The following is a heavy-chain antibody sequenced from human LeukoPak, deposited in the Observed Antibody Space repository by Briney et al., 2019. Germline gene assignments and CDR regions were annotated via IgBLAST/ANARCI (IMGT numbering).Heavy chain of an antibody. V-gene: IGHV1-69*04. CDR3: ARDEGYRSDY. Sequence: ASVKVSCKASGGTFSSYAISWVRQAPGQGLEWMGRIIPILGIANYAQKFQGRVTITADKSRSTAYMELSSLRSEDTAVYYCARDEGYRSDYWGQGTLVTVSS. CDR2: IIPILGIA. J-gene: IGHJ4*02. D-gene: IGHD5-18*01. CDR1: GGTFSSYA.